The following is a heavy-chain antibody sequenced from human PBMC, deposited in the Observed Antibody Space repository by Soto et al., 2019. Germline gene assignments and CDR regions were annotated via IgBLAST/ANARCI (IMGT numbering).Heavy chain of an antibody. CDR2: ISAYNGNT. V-gene: IGHV1-18*01. CDR3: ARAHVVVRESSWFDP. CDR1: GYTFTSYG. Sequence: QVPLVQSGAEVKKPGASVKVSCKASGYTFTSYGISWVRQAPGQGLEWMGWISAYNGNTNYAQKVQGRVTMTTDTSTSTAYMELRSLRSDDTAVYYCARAHVVVRESSWFDPWGQGTLVTVSS. D-gene: IGHD2-15*01. J-gene: IGHJ5*02.